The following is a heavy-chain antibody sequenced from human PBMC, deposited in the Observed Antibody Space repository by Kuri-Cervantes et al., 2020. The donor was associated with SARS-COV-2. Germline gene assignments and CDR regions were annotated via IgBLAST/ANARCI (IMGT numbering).Heavy chain of an antibody. CDR2: IYYSGST. CDR3: ARHTEKGGVSPFDY. J-gene: IGHJ4*02. Sequence: ESLKISCAVYGGSFSGYYWSWIRQPPGKGLEWIGSIYYSGSTYYNPSLKSRVTISVDTSKNQFSLKLSSVTAADTAVYYCARHTEKGGVSPFDYWGQGTLVTVSS. D-gene: IGHD2-8*02. CDR1: GGSFSGYY. V-gene: IGHV4-34*01.